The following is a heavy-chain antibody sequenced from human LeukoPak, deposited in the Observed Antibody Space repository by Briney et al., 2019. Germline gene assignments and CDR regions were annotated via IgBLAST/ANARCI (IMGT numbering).Heavy chain of an antibody. Sequence: SGPTLVKPTQTLTLTCTFSGFSLSTSGVGVGWIRQPPGKALEWLALIYWDDDKRYSPSLKSRLTITKDTSKNQVVLTMTNMDPVDTATYYCAHRNIAAAGTRFDYWGQGTLVTVSS. V-gene: IGHV2-5*02. J-gene: IGHJ4*02. D-gene: IGHD6-13*01. CDR1: GFSLSTSGVG. CDR2: IYWDDDK. CDR3: AHRNIAAAGTRFDY.